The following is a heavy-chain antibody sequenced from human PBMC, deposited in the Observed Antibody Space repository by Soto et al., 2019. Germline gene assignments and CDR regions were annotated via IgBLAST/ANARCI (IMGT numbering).Heavy chain of an antibody. CDR2: INSDGSTT. V-gene: IGHV3-74*01. CDR1: GFTFSSYW. D-gene: IGHD3-9*01. CDR3: ARDREYDILTGSDY. J-gene: IGHJ4*02. Sequence: EVQLVESGGGLVQPGGSLRLSCAASGFTFSSYWMHWVLQAPGKGLVWVSRINSDGSTTTYADSVKGRFTISRDNAKNTLYLQINSLRAEDTAVYYCARDREYDILTGSDYWGQGTLVTVSS.